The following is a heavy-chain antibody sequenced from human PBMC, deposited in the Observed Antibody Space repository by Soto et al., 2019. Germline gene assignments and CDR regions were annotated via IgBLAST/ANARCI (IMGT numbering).Heavy chain of an antibody. V-gene: IGHV4-59*01. Sequence: SETLSLACTFSGGSISIYYWSWIRQPPGKGLEWIGYIYYSGSTNYTPSLKSRVTISVDTSKNQFSLKLSSVTAADTAVYYCARGGFWNTGWFDPWGQGTLVTVSS. CDR1: GGSISIYY. CDR2: IYYSGST. CDR3: ARGGFWNTGWFDP. D-gene: IGHD3-3*01. J-gene: IGHJ5*02.